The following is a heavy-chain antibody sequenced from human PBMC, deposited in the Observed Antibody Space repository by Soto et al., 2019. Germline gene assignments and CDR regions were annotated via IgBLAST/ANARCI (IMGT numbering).Heavy chain of an antibody. J-gene: IGHJ6*02. V-gene: IGHV3-74*01. Sequence: EVQLVESGGGLVQPGGSLRLSCAASGFTFSSYWMHWVRQAPGKGLVWVSRINSDGSSTSYADSVKGRFTISRDNAKNTLYLQMNSLRAEDTAVYYCARADCDSSGYPLYYYYYGMDVWGQGTTVTVSS. CDR3: ARADCDSSGYPLYYYYYGMDV. CDR1: GFTFSSYW. D-gene: IGHD3-22*01. CDR2: INSDGSST.